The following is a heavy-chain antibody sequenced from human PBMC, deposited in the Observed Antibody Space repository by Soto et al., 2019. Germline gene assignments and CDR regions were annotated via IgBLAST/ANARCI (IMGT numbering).Heavy chain of an antibody. CDR2: IYYTGSA. D-gene: IGHD3-3*01. J-gene: IGHJ4*02. V-gene: IGHV4-39*01. CDR1: GGSISSSSFY. CDR3: ARIGFSSGYSPFDY. Sequence: SETLSLTCSVSGGSISSSSFYWGWIRQPPGRGLEWIGRIYYTGSANYNPSLNSRVTISVDTSKNQFSLSLSAVTAADTAVYYCARIGFSSGYSPFDYWGQGIPVTVSS.